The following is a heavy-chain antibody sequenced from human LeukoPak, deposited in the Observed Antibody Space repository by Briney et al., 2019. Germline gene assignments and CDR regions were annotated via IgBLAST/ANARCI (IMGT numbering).Heavy chain of an antibody. V-gene: IGHV4-59*01. D-gene: IGHD3-22*01. J-gene: IGHJ4*02. CDR3: ARLGYYYDSSGYYNYFDY. Sequence: SETLSLTCTVSGGSISSYYWSWIRQPPGKGLEWIGYIYYSGSTNYNPSLKSRVTISVDTSKNQFSLKLSSVTAADTAVYYCARLGYYYDSSGYYNYFDYWGQGTPVTVSS. CDR1: GGSISSYY. CDR2: IYYSGST.